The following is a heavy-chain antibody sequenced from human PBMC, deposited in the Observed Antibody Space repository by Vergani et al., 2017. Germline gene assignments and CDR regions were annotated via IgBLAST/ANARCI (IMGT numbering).Heavy chain of an antibody. CDR3: AKFGRSEVAGTFCAFDI. Sequence: EVQLLESGGGSAQPGESLRLSCVASGFTFTAHGLNWVRQAPGKGLEWVSGISGQNFRTHYADYVKRRFTISRDISKNTLFLHMNSLRPEDTAVYYCAKFGRSEVAGTFCAFDIWGQGTMVSVSS. V-gene: IGHV3-23*01. J-gene: IGHJ3*02. CDR2: ISGQNFRT. D-gene: IGHD6-19*01. CDR1: GFTFTAHG.